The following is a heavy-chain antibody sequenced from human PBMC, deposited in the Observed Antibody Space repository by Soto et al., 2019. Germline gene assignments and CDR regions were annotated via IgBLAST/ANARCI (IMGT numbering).Heavy chain of an antibody. CDR3: GRPWGIGLTPPGP. CDR1: GASINDTSYY. D-gene: IGHD6-13*01. V-gene: IGHV4-39*01. J-gene: IGHJ5*02. Sequence: SETLSLTCTVSGASINDTSYYWGWIRQSPGKGLEWIGNIYYSGKTYYSPSLKSRVSISVDASRNQFSLRLSSVTAADTAVYYCGRPWGIGLTPPGPWGQGVLVTVSS. CDR2: IYYSGKT.